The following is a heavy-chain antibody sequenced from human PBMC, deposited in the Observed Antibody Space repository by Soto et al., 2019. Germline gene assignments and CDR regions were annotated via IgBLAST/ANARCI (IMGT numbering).Heavy chain of an antibody. CDR1: GFTFSSYA. V-gene: IGHV3-23*01. Sequence: GGSLRLSCAASGFTFSSYAMSWVRQAPGKGLEWVSAISGSGGSTYYADSVKGRFTISRDNSKNTLYLQMNSLRAEDTAVYYCAKVVTPTTRGYSGYDLRGFDYWGQGTLVTVSS. CDR2: ISGSGGST. CDR3: AKVVTPTTRGYSGYDLRGFDY. D-gene: IGHD5-12*01. J-gene: IGHJ4*02.